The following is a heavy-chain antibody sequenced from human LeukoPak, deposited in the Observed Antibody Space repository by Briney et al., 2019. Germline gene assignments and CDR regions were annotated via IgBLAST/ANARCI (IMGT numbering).Heavy chain of an antibody. Sequence: GGSLRLSCAASGFTFSDYYMSWIRQAPGKGLEWVSAISGSGGSTYYADSVKGRFTISRDNSKNTLYLQMNSLKTEDTAVYYCATVVVTPLDAFDIWGQGTMVTVSS. CDR3: ATVVVTPLDAFDI. D-gene: IGHD2-21*02. J-gene: IGHJ3*02. CDR2: ISGSGGST. V-gene: IGHV3-23*01. CDR1: GFTFSDYY.